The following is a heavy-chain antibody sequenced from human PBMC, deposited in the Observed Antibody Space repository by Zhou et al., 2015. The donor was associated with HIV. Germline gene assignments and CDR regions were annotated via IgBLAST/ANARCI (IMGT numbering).Heavy chain of an antibody. D-gene: IGHD3-3*02. CDR3: ARRSDISDYFDY. Sequence: QVQLVQSGAEVKKPGSSVKVSCKASGGTFSSYAISWVRQAPGQGLEWMGRIIPIFGAANYAQKFQGRVTITADRSTNTAYMELRSLTSEDTAEYYCARRSDISDYFDYWGQGTLVTVSS. CDR1: GGTFSSYA. CDR2: IIPIFGAA. J-gene: IGHJ4*02. V-gene: IGHV1-69*06.